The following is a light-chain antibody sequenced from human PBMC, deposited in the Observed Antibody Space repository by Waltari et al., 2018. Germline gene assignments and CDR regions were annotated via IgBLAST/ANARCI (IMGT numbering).Light chain of an antibody. CDR2: GLS. Sequence: ETVLTQSPGTLSLSPGERATLSCRTSRPFTNNYAGWYQQKPGQAPRLLINGLSSRVPGVPDRFRGRGSRTDFTRTITQLEPEDFAVYYCHQFGDPPHTFGQGTRV. J-gene: IGKJ2*01. CDR3: HQFGDPPHT. CDR1: RPFTNNY. V-gene: IGKV3-20*01.